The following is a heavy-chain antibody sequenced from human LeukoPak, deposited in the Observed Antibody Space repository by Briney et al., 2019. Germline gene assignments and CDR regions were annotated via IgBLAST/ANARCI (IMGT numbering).Heavy chain of an antibody. Sequence: PSETLSLTCTVSGDSISSGVYYWSWIRQPAGKGLEWIGRIYTSGSTNYNPSLKSRVTISVDTSKNQFSLKLSSVTAADTAVYYCARGLWFGDENPPYFDYWGQGILVTVSS. CDR2: IYTSGST. V-gene: IGHV4-61*02. J-gene: IGHJ4*02. CDR1: GDSISSGVYY. CDR3: ARGLWFGDENPPYFDY. D-gene: IGHD3-10*01.